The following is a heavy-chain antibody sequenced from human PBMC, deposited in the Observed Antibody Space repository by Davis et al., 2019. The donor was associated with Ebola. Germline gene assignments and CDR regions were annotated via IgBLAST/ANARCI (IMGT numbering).Heavy chain of an antibody. Sequence: ASVKVSCKASGYTFTSYAMHWVRQAPGQRLEWMGWISAYNGNTNYAQKLQGRVTMTTDTSTSTAYMELRSLRSDDTAVYYCAREDSSGWLDYWGQGTLVTVSS. CDR1: GYTFTSYA. V-gene: IGHV1-18*01. J-gene: IGHJ4*02. D-gene: IGHD6-19*01. CDR3: AREDSSGWLDY. CDR2: ISAYNGNT.